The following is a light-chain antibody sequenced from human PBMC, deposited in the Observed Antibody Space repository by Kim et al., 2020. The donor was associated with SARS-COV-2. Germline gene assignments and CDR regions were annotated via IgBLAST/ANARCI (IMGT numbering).Light chain of an antibody. V-gene: IGLV1-40*01. J-gene: IGLJ2*01. CDR3: QSYDSSLSGSVI. Sequence: VAISCTGSSSNIGAGSDVHWYQRLPGRAPKLLIYGNNNRPSGVSGRFSASKSGTSASLAITGLRADDEAEYYCQSYDSSLSGSVIFGGGTQLTVL. CDR2: GNN. CDR1: SSNIGAGSD.